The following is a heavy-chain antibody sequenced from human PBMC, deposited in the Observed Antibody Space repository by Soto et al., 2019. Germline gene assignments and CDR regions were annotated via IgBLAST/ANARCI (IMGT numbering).Heavy chain of an antibody. J-gene: IGHJ3*02. V-gene: IGHV1-69*13. D-gene: IGHD3-22*01. Sequence: GASVKVSCKASGGTFSSYAISWVRQAPGQGLEWMGGIIPIFGTANYAQKFQGRVTITADESTSTAYMELSSLRSEDTAVYYCARLHVYYDSGGYPLNDAFDIWGQGTMVTVSS. CDR1: GGTFSSYA. CDR3: ARLHVYYDSGGYPLNDAFDI. CDR2: IIPIFGTA.